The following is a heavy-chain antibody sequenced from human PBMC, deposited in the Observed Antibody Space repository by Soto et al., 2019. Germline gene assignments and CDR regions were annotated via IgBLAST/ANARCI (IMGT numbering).Heavy chain of an antibody. Sequence: SETLSLTCTVSGGSISSSTYYGGWIRQPPGKGLEWIGSFYISGTSYYNPSLKSRVTISVDTSKNQFSLKLSSVTAADTAVYYCARGGYSSGGSYYYYYGMDVWGQGTTVTV. D-gene: IGHD6-19*01. J-gene: IGHJ6*02. CDR3: ARGGYSSGGSYYYYYGMDV. CDR1: GGSISSSTYY. V-gene: IGHV4-39*01. CDR2: FYISGTS.